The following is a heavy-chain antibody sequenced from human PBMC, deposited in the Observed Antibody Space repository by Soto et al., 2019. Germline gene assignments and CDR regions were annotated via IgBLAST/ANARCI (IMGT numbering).Heavy chain of an antibody. CDR3: ARAELRFLEWADYYYYGMDV. Sequence: QVQLKESGPGLVRPSGTLSLTCAVSGGSINSSKWWSWVRQPPGKGLEWIGEIYHIGSTNYNPSLKSRVTILLDKSKNEFLLKLTSVTAADTAVYYCARAELRFLEWADYYYYGMDVWGQGTTVTVSS. J-gene: IGHJ6*02. CDR2: IYHIGST. CDR1: GGSINSSKW. V-gene: IGHV4-4*02. D-gene: IGHD3-3*01.